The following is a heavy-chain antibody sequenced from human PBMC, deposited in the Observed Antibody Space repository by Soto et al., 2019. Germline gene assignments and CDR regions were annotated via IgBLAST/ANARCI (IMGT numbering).Heavy chain of an antibody. V-gene: IGHV4-34*08. CDR2: INHTGGT. Sequence: PSDTKSLPCSVSGGTMNDYYWNWIRQPQGKGLEWSGEINHTGGTHYNPSLKSRVTMSVDTSKNQFSLRLSSVTAADTAIYYCATRITVFGVLIPPFDPWVKGTPVTVSS. CDR1: GGTMNDYY. CDR3: ATRITVFGVLIPPFDP. J-gene: IGHJ5*02. D-gene: IGHD3-3*01.